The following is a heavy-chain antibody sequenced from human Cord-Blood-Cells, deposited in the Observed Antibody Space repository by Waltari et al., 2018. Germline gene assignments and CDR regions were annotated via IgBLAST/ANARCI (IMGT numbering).Heavy chain of an antibody. CDR1: GGSFSGYY. Sequence: QVQLQQWGAGLLKPSETLSLTCAVYGGSFSGYYLSWIRQPPGKGLEWIGEINHSGSTNYNPSLKSRVTISVDTSKNQFSLKLSSVTAADTAVYYCARLSSSWYRDKDYWGQGTLVTVSS. V-gene: IGHV4-34*01. CDR3: ARLSSSWYRDKDY. CDR2: INHSGST. D-gene: IGHD6-13*01. J-gene: IGHJ4*02.